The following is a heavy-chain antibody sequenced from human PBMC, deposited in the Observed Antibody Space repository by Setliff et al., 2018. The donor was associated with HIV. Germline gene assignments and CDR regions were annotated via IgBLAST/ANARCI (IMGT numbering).Heavy chain of an antibody. V-gene: IGHV4-59*04. Sequence: GSLRLSCAASGFTFNTYGMTWVRQPPGKGLEWIGAISYGGSTFYNPSLKSRVTISLDTSKNQFSLKLRSVTAADTAVYYCVSGPLSGYGYYFDYWGQGALVTVSS. CDR3: VSGPLSGYGYYFDY. CDR2: ISYGGST. D-gene: IGHD3-3*01. J-gene: IGHJ4*02. CDR1: GFTFNTYG.